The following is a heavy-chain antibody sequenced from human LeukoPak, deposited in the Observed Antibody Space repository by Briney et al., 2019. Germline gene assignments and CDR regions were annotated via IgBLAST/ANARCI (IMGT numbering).Heavy chain of an antibody. CDR2: LYSGGDT. Sequence: GGSLRLSCAASGFTVSNNYMTWVRQAPGKGLEWVSVLYSGGDTYYADSVKGRFTISRDNSKNTLYLQMNSLRAEDTAVYYCAKDWTGTKPFDLWGRGTLVTVSS. CDR1: GFTVSNNY. D-gene: IGHD3/OR15-3a*01. V-gene: IGHV3-53*01. CDR3: AKDWTGTKPFDL. J-gene: IGHJ2*01.